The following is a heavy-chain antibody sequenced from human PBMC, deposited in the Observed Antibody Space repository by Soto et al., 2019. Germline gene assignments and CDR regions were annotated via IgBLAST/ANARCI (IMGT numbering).Heavy chain of an antibody. Sequence: GETLKISCKGSGYSFTSYWITWVRQTPGKGLEWMGRIDPGDSNTHYSPSFQGHVTFSADTSITTAYLQWSSLKASDTAMYYCLRGGGYEYYFGMDVWGQGTTVTVSS. CDR2: IDPGDSNT. CDR1: GYSFTSYW. J-gene: IGHJ6*02. V-gene: IGHV5-10-1*01. CDR3: LRGGGYEYYFGMDV. D-gene: IGHD2-15*01.